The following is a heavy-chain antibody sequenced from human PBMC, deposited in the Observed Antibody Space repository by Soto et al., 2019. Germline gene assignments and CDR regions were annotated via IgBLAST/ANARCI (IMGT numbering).Heavy chain of an antibody. CDR2: INPGDSDT. CDR3: ERQSDGGKFDY. J-gene: IGHJ4*02. V-gene: IGHV5-51*01. CDR1: GYTFSNYW. D-gene: IGHD2-15*01. Sequence: PGESLKISCQASGYTFSNYWIGWVRQMPGQGLEWMGIINPGDSDTRYNPSLQGQVTFSVDKSITTAYLQRSSLRASDTAMYYCERQSDGGKFDYWGQGTLVTVSS.